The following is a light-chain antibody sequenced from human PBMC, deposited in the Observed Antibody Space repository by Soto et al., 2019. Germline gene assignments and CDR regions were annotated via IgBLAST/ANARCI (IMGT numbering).Light chain of an antibody. CDR2: DVT. V-gene: IGLV2-14*03. Sequence: QSVLIQPASVSGSPGHSITISCTGTSSEVGRYNLVSWYQHHPGKAPKVMIYDVTNRPSGVFNRFSGSKSGNTASLTISGLQAEDEADYYCSSRSSISARVFGTGTKVTVL. J-gene: IGLJ1*01. CDR1: SSEVGRYNL. CDR3: SSRSSISARV.